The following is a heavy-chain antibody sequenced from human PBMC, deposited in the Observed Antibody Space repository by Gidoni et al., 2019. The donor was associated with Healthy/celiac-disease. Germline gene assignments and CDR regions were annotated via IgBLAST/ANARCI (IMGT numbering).Heavy chain of an antibody. CDR1: GFTFSNAW. J-gene: IGHJ4*02. D-gene: IGHD2-2*01. CDR3: TTNLGYCSSTSCYGKSHPASSFDY. CDR2: IKSKTDGGTT. Sequence: AASGFTFSNAWMSWVRQAPGKGLEWVGRIKSKTDGGTTDYAAPVKGRFTISRDDSKNTLYLQMNSLKTEDTAVYYCTTNLGYCSSTSCYGKSHPASSFDYWGQGTLVTVSS. V-gene: IGHV3-15*01.